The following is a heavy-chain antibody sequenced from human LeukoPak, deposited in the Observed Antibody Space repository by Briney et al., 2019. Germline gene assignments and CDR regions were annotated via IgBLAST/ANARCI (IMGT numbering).Heavy chain of an antibody. V-gene: IGHV3-66*01. D-gene: IGHD3-9*01. CDR2: SYIGCST. Sequence: GGSLRLSCAVSGSTVSSDYMSWGRQAPGKGLELVSVSYIGCSTYYADSVKGRFTISRDNSKNTLYLQMNSLRAEDTAVYYCARGTGYYKFDYWGQGTLVTVSS. J-gene: IGHJ4*02. CDR3: ARGTGYYKFDY. CDR1: GSTVSSDY.